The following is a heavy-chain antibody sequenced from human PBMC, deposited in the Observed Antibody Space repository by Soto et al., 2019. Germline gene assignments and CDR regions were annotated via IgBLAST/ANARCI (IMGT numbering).Heavy chain of an antibody. J-gene: IGHJ5*02. V-gene: IGHV3-33*01. CDR1: GFTFSSYG. CDR3: ARDGGGVLRYFDWPPTNWFDP. Sequence: QVQLVESGGGVVQPGRSLRLSCAASGFTFSSYGMHWVRQAPGKGLEWVAVIWYDGSNKYYADSVKGRFTISRDNSKNTVYLQMNSLRAEDTAVYYCARDGGGVLRYFDWPPTNWFDPWGQGTLVTVSS. CDR2: IWYDGSNK. D-gene: IGHD3-9*01.